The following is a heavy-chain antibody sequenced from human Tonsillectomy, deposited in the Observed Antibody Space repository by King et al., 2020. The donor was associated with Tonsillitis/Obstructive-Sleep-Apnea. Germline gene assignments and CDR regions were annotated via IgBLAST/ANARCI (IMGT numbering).Heavy chain of an antibody. V-gene: IGHV3-48*03. CDR3: ARAGYDFWSGYYSYYFDY. J-gene: IGHJ4*02. Sequence: VQLVESGGGLAQPGGSMRLSCAASGFTFSGYEMNWVRQAPGKGLEWVSYISSRGSNIYYADSVKGRFTISRDNAKNSLYLQMNSLRAEDAAVYYCARAGYDFWSGYYSYYFDYWGQGTLVTVSS. CDR2: ISSRGSNI. D-gene: IGHD3-3*01. CDR1: GFTFSGYE.